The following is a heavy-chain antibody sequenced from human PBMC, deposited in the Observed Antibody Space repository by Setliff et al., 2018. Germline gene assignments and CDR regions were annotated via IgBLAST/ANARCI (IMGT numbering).Heavy chain of an antibody. CDR1: GFIFTSYA. J-gene: IGHJ3*02. CDR2: LNGVGHST. CDR3: AKQVLTSSWPNDAFDI. Sequence: PGGSLRLSCAASGFIFTSYAMSWVRQAPGKGLEWVSGLNGVGHSTYYADSVKGRFTISRDNSKNTLYLKMNSLRAEDAAVDYCAKQVLTSSWPNDAFDIWGQGTMGTVSS. V-gene: IGHV3-23*01. D-gene: IGHD6-13*01.